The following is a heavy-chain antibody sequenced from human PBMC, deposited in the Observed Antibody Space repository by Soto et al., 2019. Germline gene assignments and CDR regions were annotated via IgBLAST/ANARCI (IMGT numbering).Heavy chain of an antibody. CDR2: IHYSGST. J-gene: IGHJ5*02. V-gene: IGHV4-4*02. CDR1: GDSIDSNHW. CDR3: ARTNNGYRSGWYNWFDT. D-gene: IGHD6-19*01. Sequence: QVQLQESGPGLVKPSGTLSLTCAVSGDSIDSNHWWSWVRQPPGKGLEWIGEIHYSGSTNYNPSLKNRVTTSVDKSKNQVALNLTSVTAADTAFYYCARTNNGYRSGWYNWFDTWGQGTLVTVSS.